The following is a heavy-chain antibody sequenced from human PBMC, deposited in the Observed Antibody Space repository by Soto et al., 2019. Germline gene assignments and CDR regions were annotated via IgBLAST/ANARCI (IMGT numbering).Heavy chain of an antibody. V-gene: IGHV4-59*08. J-gene: IGHJ5*02. CDR2: MYYGGRT. CDR3: ARGTPSLLIVRSSRGPWFDP. Sequence: PSETLSLTCTVSGGYISSYYWSWIRQPPGKGLEWIGYMYYGGRTNYNPSLKSRVTTSVDTSKMQVSLKLSSVTAADTAVYFCARGTPSLLIVRSSRGPWFDPCGKGTLVTGSS. CDR1: GGYISSYY. D-gene: IGHD2-15*01.